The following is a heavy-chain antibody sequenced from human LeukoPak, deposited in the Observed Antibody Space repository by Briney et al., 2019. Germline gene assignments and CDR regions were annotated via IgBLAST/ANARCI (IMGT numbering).Heavy chain of an antibody. V-gene: IGHV4-34*01. CDR1: GGSFSGYY. D-gene: IGHD1-26*01. CDR2: INHSGST. J-gene: IGHJ4*02. CDR3: ARWDADAVDY. Sequence: PSETLSLTCAVHGGSFSGYYWSWIRQPPGKGLEWIGEINHSGSTNYNPSLKSRVTISVDTSKNQFSLKLSSVTAADTAVYYCARWDADAVDYWGQGTLVTVSS.